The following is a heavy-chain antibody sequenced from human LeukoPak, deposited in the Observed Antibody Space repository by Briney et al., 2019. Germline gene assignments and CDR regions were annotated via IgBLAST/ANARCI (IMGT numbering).Heavy chain of an antibody. CDR1: GFTFDDYA. Sequence: PGRSLRLSCAASGFTFDDYAMHWVRQAPGKGLEWVSGISWNSGSIGYADSVKGRFTISRDNAKNSLYLQMNSLRAEDTALYYCAKDIRQVGALGGVFDYWGQGTLVTVSS. J-gene: IGHJ4*02. CDR3: AKDIRQVGALGGVFDY. V-gene: IGHV3-9*01. D-gene: IGHD1-26*01. CDR2: ISWNSGSI.